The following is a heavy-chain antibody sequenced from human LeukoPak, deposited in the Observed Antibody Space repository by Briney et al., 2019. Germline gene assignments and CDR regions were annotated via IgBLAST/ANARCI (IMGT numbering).Heavy chain of an antibody. CDR3: ARHRYCSGGSCYLDY. CDR2: IYHSGST. D-gene: IGHD2-15*01. J-gene: IGHJ4*02. V-gene: IGHV4-4*02. CDR1: GGSISSSNW. Sequence: SETLSLTCAVSGGSISSSNWWSWVRQPPGKGLEWIGEIYHSGSTNYNPSLKSRVTISVDKSKNQFSLKLSSVTAADTAVYYCARHRYCSGGSCYLDYRGQGTLVPVSS.